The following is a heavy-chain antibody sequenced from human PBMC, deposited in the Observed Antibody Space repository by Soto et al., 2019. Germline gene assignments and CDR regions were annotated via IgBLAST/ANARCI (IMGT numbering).Heavy chain of an antibody. Sequence: QVQLQQWGAGLLKPSETLSLTCAVYGGSFSGYYWSWIRQPPGTGLEWIGEINHSGSTNYNPSLKSRVTISVDTSKNQFSLKLSSVTAADTAVYYCARSIEAAGTGWFDPWGQGTLVTVSS. CDR2: INHSGST. J-gene: IGHJ5*02. CDR1: GGSFSGYY. CDR3: ARSIEAAGTGWFDP. D-gene: IGHD6-13*01. V-gene: IGHV4-34*01.